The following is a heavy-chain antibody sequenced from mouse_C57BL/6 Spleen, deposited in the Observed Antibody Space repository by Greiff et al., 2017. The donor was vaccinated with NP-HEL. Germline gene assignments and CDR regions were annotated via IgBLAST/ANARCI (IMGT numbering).Heavy chain of an antibody. CDR3: ARFPLLPRYFDY. D-gene: IGHD1-1*01. Sequence: QVQLQQPGAELVKPGASVKLSCKASGYTFTSYWMHWVKQRPGQGLEWIGMIHPNSGSTNYNEKFKSKATLTVDKSSSTAYMQLSSLTSEDSAVYYCARFPLLPRYFDYWGHGTTLTVSS. V-gene: IGHV1-64*01. CDR2: IHPNSGST. CDR1: GYTFTSYW. J-gene: IGHJ2*01.